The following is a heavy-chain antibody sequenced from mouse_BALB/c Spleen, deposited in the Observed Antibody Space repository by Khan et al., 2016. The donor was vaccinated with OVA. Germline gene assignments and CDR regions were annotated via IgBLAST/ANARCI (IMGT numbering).Heavy chain of an antibody. V-gene: IGHV3-2*02. CDR2: INYSGST. J-gene: IGHJ3*01. CDR3: ARWFTY. Sequence: EVQLQESGPGLVKPSQSLSLTCTVTGYSITSDYAWNWIRQFPGNKLEWMGYINYSGSTTYSPSLKSRISITRDTSKNQFFLQLNSVTTEDTATYYCARWFTYWGQGTLVTVS. CDR1: GYSITSDYA.